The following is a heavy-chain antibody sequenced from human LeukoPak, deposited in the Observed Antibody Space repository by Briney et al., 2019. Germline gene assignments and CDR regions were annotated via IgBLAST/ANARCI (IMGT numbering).Heavy chain of an antibody. CDR1: GGSISSYY. D-gene: IGHD6-13*01. Sequence: SETLSLTCTVSGGSISSYYWSWIRQPPGKGLEWIGYIYYSGSTNYNPSLQSRVTISVDTSKNQFSLKLSSVTAADTAVYYCARLHSSSWYGYYYYYGMDVWGQGTTVTVSS. V-gene: IGHV4-59*08. J-gene: IGHJ6*02. CDR3: ARLHSSSWYGYYYYYGMDV. CDR2: IYYSGST.